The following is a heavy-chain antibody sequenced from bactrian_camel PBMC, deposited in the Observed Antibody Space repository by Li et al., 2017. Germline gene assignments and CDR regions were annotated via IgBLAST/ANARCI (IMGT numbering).Heavy chain of an antibody. CDR2: QRDAVT. J-gene: IGHJ6*01. CDR1: CLKKKISGYC. V-gene: IGHV3S1*01. D-gene: IGHD3*01. Sequence: VQLVESGGGSVQPGGSLKISYAVFCLKKKISGYCVGWFRQIPGKEPEGVAAQRDAVTFYIDSVKGRIAISHDNAKRSMSLQIDSLKPEDTAMYYCAAWFISMTAIQALGVPLDFGYWGQGTQVTVS. CDR3: AAWFISMTAIQALGVPLDFGY.